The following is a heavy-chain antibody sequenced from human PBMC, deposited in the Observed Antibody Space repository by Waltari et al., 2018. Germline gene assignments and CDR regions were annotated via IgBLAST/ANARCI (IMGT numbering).Heavy chain of an antibody. CDR2: IYHSGNT. J-gene: IGHJ4*02. Sequence: QVRLQESGPGLVKPSETLSLPCTVSGNSISSPYYWGWIRQPPGKGLEWIGNIYHSGNTYYKPSLKSRVTLSVDTSKNQFSLKLNSVTAADTAVYYCARGPPIVGAMDYWGQGTLVTVSS. CDR1: GNSISSPYY. V-gene: IGHV4-38-2*02. CDR3: ARGPPIVGAMDY. D-gene: IGHD1-26*01.